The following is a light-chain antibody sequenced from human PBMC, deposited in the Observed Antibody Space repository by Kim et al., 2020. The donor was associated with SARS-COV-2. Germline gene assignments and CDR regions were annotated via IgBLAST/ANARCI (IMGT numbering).Light chain of an antibody. CDR1: QGIRNY. CDR3: QKYNSAPWT. V-gene: IGKV1-27*01. J-gene: IGKJ1*01. CDR2: AAS. Sequence: ASVGDRVTITCRASQGIRNYLAWYQQKPGKVPKLLIYAASALQSGVPSRFSGSGSGTDFTLTINSLQPEDFATYYCQKYNSAPWTFGQGTKVEIK.